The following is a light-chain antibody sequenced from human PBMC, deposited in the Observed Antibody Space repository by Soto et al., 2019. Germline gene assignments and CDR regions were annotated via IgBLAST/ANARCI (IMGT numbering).Light chain of an antibody. V-gene: IGLV2-23*02. CDR3: CSYAGGSTYV. J-gene: IGLJ1*01. CDR2: EVN. Sequence: QSALTQPASVSGSPGQSITISCTGTSSDVGSYNLVSWYQQHPGRAPKLLIYEVNKRPSGVSNDFSGPKSANTASLTISGLRAEDEADYYCCSYAGGSTYVFGSGTKVTVL. CDR1: SSDVGSYNL.